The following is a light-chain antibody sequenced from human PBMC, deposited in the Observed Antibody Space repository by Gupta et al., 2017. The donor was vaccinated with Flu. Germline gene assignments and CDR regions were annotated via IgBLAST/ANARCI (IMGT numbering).Light chain of an antibody. Sequence: CKSSQSVLYSSNNKNYLAWYQQKPGQPPKLLIYWASTRESGVPDRFSGSGSGTDFTLTISSLQAEDVAVYFCQQYYTTPRTFGQGTKVEIK. CDR2: WAS. CDR1: QSVLYSSNNKNY. CDR3: QQYYTTPRT. J-gene: IGKJ1*01. V-gene: IGKV4-1*01.